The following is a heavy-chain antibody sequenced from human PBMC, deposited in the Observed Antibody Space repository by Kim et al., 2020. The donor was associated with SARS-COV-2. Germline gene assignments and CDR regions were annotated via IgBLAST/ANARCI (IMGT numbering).Heavy chain of an antibody. Sequence: ASVKVSCKTSGYTFTSYYMQWVRQAPGQGLEWMGIINPSGGSTTYAQKFQGRVTMTRDTSTSTVYMELSSLRSEDTAFYYCARDDCLGGSCYSCYWGQGTLVTVSS. CDR3: ARDDCLGGSCYSCY. D-gene: IGHD2-15*01. V-gene: IGHV1-46*01. CDR2: INPSGGST. J-gene: IGHJ4*02. CDR1: GYTFTSYY.